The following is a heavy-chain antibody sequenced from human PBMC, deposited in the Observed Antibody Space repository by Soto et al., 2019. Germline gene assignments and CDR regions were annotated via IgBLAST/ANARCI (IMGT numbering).Heavy chain of an antibody. CDR1: GGSISSSFW. D-gene: IGHD3-9*01. V-gene: IGHV4-4*02. CDR3: ARDPRTYDNSEN. J-gene: IGHJ4*02. Sequence: QVHLRESGPGLVRPSGTLSLTCAVSGGSISSSFWWTWVRQPPGKGLEWIGEIYHIGITHYNPSLKSRDTISVDKSTNQFSLKLNSVTAADTAVYYCARDPRTYDNSENWGQGSLVTVSS. CDR2: IYHIGIT.